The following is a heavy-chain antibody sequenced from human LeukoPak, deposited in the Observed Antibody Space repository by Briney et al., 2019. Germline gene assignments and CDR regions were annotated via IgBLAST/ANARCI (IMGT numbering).Heavy chain of an antibody. CDR1: GYTFTGYY. Sequence: ASVKVSCKASGYTFTGYYIHWVRQAPGHGLEWMGWINPNSGDTSHAQRFQDRVTMTRDMSTSTAYMDLSMLTSDETALYYCARQGGSSLNFDYWGQGTLVTVSS. J-gene: IGHJ4*02. CDR2: INPNSGDT. V-gene: IGHV1-2*02. CDR3: ARQGGSSLNFDY. D-gene: IGHD1-26*01.